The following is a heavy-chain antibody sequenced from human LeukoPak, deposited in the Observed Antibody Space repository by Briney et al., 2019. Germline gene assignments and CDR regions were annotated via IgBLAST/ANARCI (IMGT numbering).Heavy chain of an antibody. V-gene: IGHV3-21*01. CDR1: GFTFSSYS. J-gene: IGHJ4*02. Sequence: PGGSLRLSCAASGFTFSSYSMNRVRQAPGKGLEWVSSISSSSSYIYYADSVKGRFTISRDNAKNSLYLQMNSLRAEDTAVYYCARSPVYCSGGSCYSGYDYWGQGTLVTVSS. CDR2: ISSSSSYI. D-gene: IGHD2-15*01. CDR3: ARSPVYCSGGSCYSGYDY.